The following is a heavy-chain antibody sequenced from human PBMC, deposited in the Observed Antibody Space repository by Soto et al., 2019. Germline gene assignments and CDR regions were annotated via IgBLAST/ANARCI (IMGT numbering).Heavy chain of an antibody. CDR3: ARVIDYGDHYYFDY. V-gene: IGHV4-4*02. D-gene: IGHD4-17*01. J-gene: IGHJ4*02. Sequence: SETLSLTFAVSGFSISSSAWWSWFRQPPGKGLEWIGEIYHSGSTNYNPSLKSRVTISVDKSKNQFSLKLSSVTAADTAVYYCARVIDYGDHYYFDYWGQGTLVT. CDR1: GFSISSSAW. CDR2: IYHSGST.